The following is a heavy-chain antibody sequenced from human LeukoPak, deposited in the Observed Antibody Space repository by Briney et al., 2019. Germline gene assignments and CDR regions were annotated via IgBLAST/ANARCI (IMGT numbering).Heavy chain of an antibody. CDR2: ISGSGGST. D-gene: IGHD1-26*01. CDR1: GFTFSSDA. Sequence: GGSLRLSCAASGFTFSSDAMSWVRQAPGKGLEWVSAISGSGGSTYYADSVKGRFTISRDNSKNTLYLQMNSLRAEDTAVYYCAKDLGRWELLADYWDQGTLVTVSS. V-gene: IGHV3-23*01. CDR3: AKDLGRWELLADY. J-gene: IGHJ4*02.